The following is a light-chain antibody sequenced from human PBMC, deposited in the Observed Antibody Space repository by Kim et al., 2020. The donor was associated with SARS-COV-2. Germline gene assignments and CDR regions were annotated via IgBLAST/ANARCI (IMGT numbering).Light chain of an antibody. Sequence: VSPGERAPLSRRASDSVGSNLAGYQQKPGQPPRLVIHGASARATGIPARFRGSGSGTEFTLAISSRQSEDFAVYYCQQYDNWPPYTLGQGTKLEI. CDR1: DSVGSN. CDR2: GAS. CDR3: QQYDNWPPYT. V-gene: IGKV3-15*01. J-gene: IGKJ2*01.